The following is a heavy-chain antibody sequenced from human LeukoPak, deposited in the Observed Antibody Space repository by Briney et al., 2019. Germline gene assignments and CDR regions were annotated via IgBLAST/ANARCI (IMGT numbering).Heavy chain of an antibody. V-gene: IGHV3-33*01. CDR1: GFTFSSCG. J-gene: IGHJ6*02. Sequence: GGSLRLSCAASGFTFSSCGMHWVRQAPGKGLEWVAVIWYDGSNKYYADSVKGRFTISRDNSKNTLYLQMNSLRAEDTAVYYCARSIHKMDVWGQGTTVTVSS. CDR2: IWYDGSNK. D-gene: IGHD2/OR15-2a*01. CDR3: ARSIHKMDV.